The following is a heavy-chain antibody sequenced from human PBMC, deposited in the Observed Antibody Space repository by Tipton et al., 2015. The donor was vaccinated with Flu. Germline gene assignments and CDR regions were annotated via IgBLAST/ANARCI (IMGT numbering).Heavy chain of an antibody. V-gene: IGHV4-38-2*02. CDR2: IYHSGST. D-gene: IGHD1-26*01. J-gene: IGHJ5*02. CDR3: ARVLQWELRRGWFDP. Sequence: LRLSCTVSGYSISSGYYWGWIRQPPGEGLEWIGSIYHSGSTYYNPSPKSRVTISVDTSKNQFSLKLSSVTAADTAVYYCARVLQWELRRGWFDPWGQGTLVTVSS. CDR1: GYSISSGYY.